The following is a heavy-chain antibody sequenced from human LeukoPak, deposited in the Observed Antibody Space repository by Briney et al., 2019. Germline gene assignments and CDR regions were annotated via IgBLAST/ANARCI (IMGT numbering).Heavy chain of an antibody. CDR2: ISYDENDK. J-gene: IGHJ4*02. CDR1: KFTFAAYD. CDR3: AKGPDRSGLYSLDY. D-gene: IGHD3-22*01. V-gene: IGHV3-30*18. Sequence: GRSLRLSCAASKFTFAAYDMHWVHQAPGKGLEWVAVISYDENDKYYADSVKGRFTISRDNAKNTLYLQMNSLRSEDTAVYYCAKGPDRSGLYSLDYWGQGTLVTVSS.